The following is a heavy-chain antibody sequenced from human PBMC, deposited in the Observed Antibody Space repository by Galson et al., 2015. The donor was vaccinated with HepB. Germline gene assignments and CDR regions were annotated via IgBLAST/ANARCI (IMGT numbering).Heavy chain of an antibody. CDR1: GDSVSSNSVA. CDR3: ARVKVRLVDV. Sequence: CAISGDSVSSNSVAWNWIRQSPSRGLEWLGRTYYRSKWYNDYAVSVKGRITINPDTSKNQFSLHLSSVTPEDTAVYYCARVKVRLVDVWGQGTTVTVSS. V-gene: IGHV6-1*01. J-gene: IGHJ6*02. CDR2: TYYRSKWYN. D-gene: IGHD3-10*01.